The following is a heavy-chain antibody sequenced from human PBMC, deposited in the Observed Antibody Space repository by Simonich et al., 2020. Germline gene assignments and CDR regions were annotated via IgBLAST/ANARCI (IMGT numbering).Heavy chain of an antibody. Sequence: QVQLQQWGAGLLKPSETLSLTCAVYGGSFSGYYWSWNRQPPGKGLEWNGEIKHEGSTNSHPALKKRVAISVDTSKNQFSLKLSSVTAAETAVYYCAGRYYSTSFDYWGQGTLVTVSS. V-gene: IGHV4-34*01. CDR3: AGRYYSTSFDY. J-gene: IGHJ4*02. CDR1: GGSFSGYY. CDR2: IKHEGST. D-gene: IGHD6-6*01.